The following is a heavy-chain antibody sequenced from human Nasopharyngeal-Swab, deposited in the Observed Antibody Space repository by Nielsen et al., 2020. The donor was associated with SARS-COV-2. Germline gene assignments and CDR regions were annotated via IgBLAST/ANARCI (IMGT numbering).Heavy chain of an antibody. CDR3: ARQERGSGYSDAFDI. Sequence: GESLKISCAASGFTFSSYWMHWVRQAPGKGLEWVANIAQDGSESHYVDSVKGRFTISRDNAKNSLYLQMNSLRAEDTAVYYCARQERGSGYSDAFDIWGQGTMVTVPS. J-gene: IGHJ3*02. CDR1: GFTFSSYW. CDR2: IAQDGSES. V-gene: IGHV3-7*01. D-gene: IGHD3-22*01.